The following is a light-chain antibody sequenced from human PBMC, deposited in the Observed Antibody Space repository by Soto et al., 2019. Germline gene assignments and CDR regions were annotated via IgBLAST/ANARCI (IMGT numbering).Light chain of an antibody. V-gene: IGKV3D-15*03. Sequence: EIVMTQSPDTLSVSPGERASLSCRASQSVKTKLAWYQKKPGQPPRLLIYGASIRATGIPARFSGSGSGTEFTLTISNLQSEDFAVYYCQQYSDWPPWTFGQGTKVEIK. J-gene: IGKJ1*01. CDR3: QQYSDWPPWT. CDR1: QSVKTK. CDR2: GAS.